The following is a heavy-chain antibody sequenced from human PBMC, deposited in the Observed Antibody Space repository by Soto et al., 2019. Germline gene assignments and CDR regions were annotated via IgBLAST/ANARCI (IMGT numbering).Heavy chain of an antibody. D-gene: IGHD2-15*01. J-gene: IGHJ4*02. V-gene: IGHV3-33*03. Sequence: QVQLVESGGAVVKLGMSLRLSCEASGFIFNEYGRHGVRQAPGKGLGWVAVIWYDGSNKYYADSVKGRFTISRDNSKNTMSLQMNNLRAEDTAVYYCARWGCSGTNCNLNQRSYDLWGQGTLVTVSS. CDR2: IWYDGSNK. CDR3: ARWGCSGTNCNLNQRSYDL. CDR1: GFIFNEYG.